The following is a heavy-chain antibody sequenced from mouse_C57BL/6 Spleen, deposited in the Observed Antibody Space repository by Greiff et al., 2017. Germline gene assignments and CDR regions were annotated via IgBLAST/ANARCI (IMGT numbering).Heavy chain of an antibody. J-gene: IGHJ3*01. V-gene: IGHV3-1*01. CDR3: ARGDDYDDPTWFAY. Sequence: EVQLQESGPGMVKPSQSLSLTCTVTGYSITSGYDWHWIRHFPGNKLEWMGYISYSGSTNYNPSLKSRISITHDTSKNHFFLKLNSVTTEDTATYYCARGDDYDDPTWFAYWGQGTLVTVSA. CDR2: ISYSGST. CDR1: GYSITSGYD. D-gene: IGHD2-4*01.